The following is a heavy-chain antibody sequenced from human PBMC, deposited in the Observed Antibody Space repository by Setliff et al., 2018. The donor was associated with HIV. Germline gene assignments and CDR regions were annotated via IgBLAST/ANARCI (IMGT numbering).Heavy chain of an antibody. V-gene: IGHV4-61*09. CDR1: GPPIGIGSYY. Sequence: SETLSLTCTVSGPPIGIGSYYWTWIRQPAGRGLEWIGHISASGSSKFNPTLQSRVTLSVDPSNNQFSLNLTSVTAADTAVYYGARRKSGSSYRFFNYWGLGSLVTVSS. CDR2: ISASGSS. D-gene: IGHD3-16*02. J-gene: IGHJ4*02. CDR3: ARRKSGSSYRFFNY.